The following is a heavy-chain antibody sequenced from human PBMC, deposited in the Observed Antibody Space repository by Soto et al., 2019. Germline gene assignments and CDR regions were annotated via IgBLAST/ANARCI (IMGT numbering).Heavy chain of an antibody. D-gene: IGHD1-20*01. V-gene: IGHV1-69*13. Sequence: ASVKVSCKASGGPFSSYAMSWVRQAPGQGLEWMGGIIPIFGTANYAQKFQGRVTITADESTSTAYMELSSLRSEDTAVYYCARGSITGTPLVPPVRTYDAFDIWGQGTMVTVSS. CDR1: GGPFSSYA. CDR2: IIPIFGTA. J-gene: IGHJ3*02. CDR3: ARGSITGTPLVPPVRTYDAFDI.